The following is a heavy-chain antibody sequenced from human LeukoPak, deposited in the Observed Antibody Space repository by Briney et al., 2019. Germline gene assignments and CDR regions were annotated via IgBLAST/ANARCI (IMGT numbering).Heavy chain of an antibody. J-gene: IGHJ4*02. D-gene: IGHD6-19*01. CDR3: AKVKEVAGHYYSDY. Sequence: GGSLRLSCAASGFTFSSYAMSWVRQAPGKGLEWVSAISGSGGSTYYADSVKGRFTISRDNSKNTLYLQMNSLRAEDTAVYYCAKVKEVAGHYYSDYWGQGTLVTVSS. V-gene: IGHV3-23*01. CDR2: ISGSGGST. CDR1: GFTFSSYA.